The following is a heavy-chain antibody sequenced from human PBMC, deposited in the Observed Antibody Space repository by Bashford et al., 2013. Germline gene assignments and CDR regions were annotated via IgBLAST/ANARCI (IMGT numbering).Heavy chain of an antibody. CDR3: ARDGPVVGVWNAFDV. D-gene: IGHD1-26*01. CDR2: INPHPGSGAT. Sequence: WVRQAPGHGLEWMGWINPHPGSGATKYAQDFQGRVTMTRDTSISTAYMELSSLRSDDTAVYFCARDGPVVGVWNAFDVWGQGTVVTVSS. J-gene: IGHJ3*01. V-gene: IGHV1-2*02.